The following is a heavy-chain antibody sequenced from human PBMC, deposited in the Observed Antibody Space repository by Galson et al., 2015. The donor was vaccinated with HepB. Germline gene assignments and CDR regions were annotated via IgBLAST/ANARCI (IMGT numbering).Heavy chain of an antibody. CDR2: ISYDGSNK. J-gene: IGHJ6*02. V-gene: IGHV3-30-3*01. CDR1: GFTFSSYA. D-gene: IGHD5-24*01. Sequence: SLRLSCAASGFTFSSYAMHWVRQAPGKGLEWVAVISYDGSNKYYADSVKGRFTISRDNSKNTLYLQMNSLRAEDTAVYYCARVLGDGYNRGMDVWGQGTTVTVSS. CDR3: ARVLGDGYNRGMDV.